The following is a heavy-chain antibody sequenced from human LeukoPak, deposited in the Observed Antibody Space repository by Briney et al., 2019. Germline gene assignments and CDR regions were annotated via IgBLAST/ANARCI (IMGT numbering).Heavy chain of an antibody. CDR3: ARLATIGGVFDI. J-gene: IGHJ3*02. V-gene: IGHV1-2*02. CDR1: EYSFIDYY. Sequence: AAVKVSFKASEYSFIDYYVHWVRQAPGQGLEWMGWIDSKRGGSKYAQMFQGRVTMTRDTSTSTAYMELSSLRSDDTAVYYCARLATIGGVFDIWGQGTVVIASS. CDR2: IDSKRGGS. D-gene: IGHD3-16*01.